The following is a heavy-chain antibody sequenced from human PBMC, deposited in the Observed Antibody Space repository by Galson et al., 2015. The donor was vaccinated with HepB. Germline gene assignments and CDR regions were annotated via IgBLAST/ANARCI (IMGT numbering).Heavy chain of an antibody. CDR3: ARARSPQYYDFWSGYYTEGYYGMDV. Sequence: SVKVSCKASGYTFTSYGISWVRQAPGQGLEWMGWVSAYNGNTNYAQKLQGRVTMTTDTSTSTAYMELRSLRSDDTAVYYCARARSPQYYDFWSGYYTEGYYGMDVWGQGTTVTVSS. J-gene: IGHJ6*02. V-gene: IGHV1-18*01. CDR1: GYTFTSYG. CDR2: VSAYNGNT. D-gene: IGHD3-3*01.